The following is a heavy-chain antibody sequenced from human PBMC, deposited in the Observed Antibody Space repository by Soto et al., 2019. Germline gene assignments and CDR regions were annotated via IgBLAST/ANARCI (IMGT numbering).Heavy chain of an antibody. Sequence: QITLKETGPTLVRPTQNLTLTCSFSRVSVSSAGVGVGWIRQPPGKAMEWLALIYWDDDKRYSPSLKSRLTITKDISKNQVVLILTSIDHVDTATYYCADGGATSVPGGRGTTFDVWGQGTPVIVSS. D-gene: IGHD3-10*01. J-gene: IGHJ3*01. V-gene: IGHV2-5*02. CDR1: RVSVSSAGVG. CDR3: ADGGATSVPGGRGTTFDV. CDR2: IYWDDDK.